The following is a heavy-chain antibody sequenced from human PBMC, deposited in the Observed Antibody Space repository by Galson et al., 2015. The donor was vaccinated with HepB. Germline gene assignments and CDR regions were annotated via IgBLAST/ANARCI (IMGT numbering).Heavy chain of an antibody. J-gene: IGHJ5*02. V-gene: IGHV3-21*01. CDR3: AREVCSGGSCYVGELTSFDP. CDR1: GFSFSNYN. D-gene: IGHD2-15*01. CDR2: ISDSNTYI. Sequence: LRLSCAASGFSFSNYNMNWVRQAPGKGLEWVSSISDSNTYIYYTDSVRGRFTISRDNAKNSLYLQMNSLRAEDTAVYYCAREVCSGGSCYVGELTSFDPWGQGTLVTVSS.